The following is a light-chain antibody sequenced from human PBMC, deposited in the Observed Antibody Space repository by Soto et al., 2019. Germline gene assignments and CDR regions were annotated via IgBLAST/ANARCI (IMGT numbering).Light chain of an antibody. V-gene: IGKV1-5*03. Sequence: DIQMTQSPSTLSASVGDRDTITCRASQSISTWLAWYQQKPGKAPKLLIYKASSLESGVPSRFSGSGSGTEFTLTISSLQPDDFATYYCQQYNDYSRTFGQGTKVEIK. CDR1: QSISTW. CDR3: QQYNDYSRT. CDR2: KAS. J-gene: IGKJ1*01.